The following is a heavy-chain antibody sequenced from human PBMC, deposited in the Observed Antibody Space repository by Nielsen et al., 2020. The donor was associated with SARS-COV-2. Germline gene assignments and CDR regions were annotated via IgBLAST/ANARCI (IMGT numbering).Heavy chain of an antibody. D-gene: IGHD2-15*01. Sequence: GGSLRLSCTASGFTFGDYAMSWVRQAPGKGLEWVANIKQDGSEKYYVDSVKGRFTISRDNAKNSLYLQMNSLRAEDTAVYYCARGTDIVVVVAAEYYFDYWGQGTLVTVSS. CDR2: IKQDGSEK. CDR1: GFTFGDYA. J-gene: IGHJ4*02. CDR3: ARGTDIVVVVAAEYYFDY. V-gene: IGHV3-7*04.